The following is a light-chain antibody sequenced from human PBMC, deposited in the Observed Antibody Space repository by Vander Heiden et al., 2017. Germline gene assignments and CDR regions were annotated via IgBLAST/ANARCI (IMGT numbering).Light chain of an antibody. CDR1: SSDVGGYNY. CDR2: DVS. J-gene: IGLJ1*01. Sequence: QSALTQPASVSGSPGQSITIPCTGTSSDVGGYNYVPWYQQHPGKHPKHVLKDVSNRSSVVSNRFSGSKSGTTASLTISGLQAEDDAYYYCSSYTSSSLFVFGTGTKFTVL. CDR3: SSYTSSSLFV. V-gene: IGLV2-14*03.